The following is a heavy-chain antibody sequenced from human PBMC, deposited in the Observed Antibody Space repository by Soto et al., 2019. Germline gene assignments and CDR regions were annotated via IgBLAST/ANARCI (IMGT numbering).Heavy chain of an antibody. J-gene: IGHJ3*02. V-gene: IGHV3-53*04. CDR2: IYSGGST. D-gene: IGHD2-2*01. CDR1: GFTVSSNY. Sequence: GGSLRLSCAASGFTVSSNYMSWVRQAPGKGLEWVSVIYSGGSTYYADSVKGRFTISRHNSKNTLYLQMNSLRAEDTAVYYCAREGGCSSTSCSDRAFDIWGQGTMVTVSS. CDR3: AREGGCSSTSCSDRAFDI.